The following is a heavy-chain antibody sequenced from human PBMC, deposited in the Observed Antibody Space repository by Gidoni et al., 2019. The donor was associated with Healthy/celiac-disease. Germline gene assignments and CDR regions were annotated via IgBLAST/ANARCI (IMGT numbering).Heavy chain of an antibody. V-gene: IGHV3-13*04. D-gene: IGHD3-10*01. Sequence: EVQLVESGGGLVQPGGSLRLSCAASGFTFSSYDMHWVRQATGKGLEWVSAIGTAGDTYYPGSVKGRFTISRENAKNSLYLQMNSLRAGDTAVYYCARGVRGVGMDVWGQGTTVTVSS. J-gene: IGHJ6*02. CDR2: IGTAGDT. CDR3: ARGVRGVGMDV. CDR1: GFTFSSYD.